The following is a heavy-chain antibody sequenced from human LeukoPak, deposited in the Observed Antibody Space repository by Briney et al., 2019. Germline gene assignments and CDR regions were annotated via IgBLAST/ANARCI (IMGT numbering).Heavy chain of an antibody. Sequence: ASVKVSCKASGYTFTGYYMHWVRQAPGQGLEWMGWINPNGGGTNYAQKFQGRVTMTRDASISTAYMELSRLRSDDTAVYYCARALRRIAAAGTPIFQHWGQGTLVTVSS. CDR1: GYTFTGYY. CDR2: INPNGGGT. V-gene: IGHV1-2*02. D-gene: IGHD6-13*01. J-gene: IGHJ1*01. CDR3: ARALRRIAAAGTPIFQH.